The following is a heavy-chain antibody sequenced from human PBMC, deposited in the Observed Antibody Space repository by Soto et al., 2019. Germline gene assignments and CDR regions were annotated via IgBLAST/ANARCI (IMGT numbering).Heavy chain of an antibody. D-gene: IGHD6-19*01. V-gene: IGHV1-18*03. CDR1: GYTFARHG. CDR3: ERVYPRGVAVARDY. J-gene: IGHJ4*02. Sequence: QVQLVQSGPEVKKPGASVKVSCKASGYTFARHGFSWVRQAPGQGLEWMGWISGFNGNTDYAQEFHGRVTLTTDTCTSAAYMELSSLRSDDIAVYYCERVYPRGVAVARDYWCQGTLVTVSA. CDR2: ISGFNGNT.